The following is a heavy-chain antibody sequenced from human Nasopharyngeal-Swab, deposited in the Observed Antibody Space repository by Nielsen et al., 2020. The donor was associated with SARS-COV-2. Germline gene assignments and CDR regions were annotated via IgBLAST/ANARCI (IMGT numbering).Heavy chain of an antibody. D-gene: IGHD5-12*01. V-gene: IGHV3-53*01. CDR1: GFTVSTNY. CDR2: IYSGGST. J-gene: IGHJ4*02. Sequence: GGSLRLSCAASGFTVSTNYMSWVRQAPGEGLEWVSVIYSGGSTYYADSVKGRFTISRDNSKNTLYLQMNSLRAEDTAVYYCAREGLGNDFDYWGQGTLVTVSS. CDR3: AREGLGNDFDY.